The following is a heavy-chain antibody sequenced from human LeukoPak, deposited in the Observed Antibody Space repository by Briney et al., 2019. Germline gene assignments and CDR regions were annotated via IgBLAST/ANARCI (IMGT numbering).Heavy chain of an antibody. CDR3: ARRSFQQSPHDSSSWYYFDY. D-gene: IGHD6-13*01. Sequence: GGSLRPSCAASGFTLSSYNMNWVRQAPGKGLEWVSYISSSSSTIYYADAVKGRFTISRDNAKNSLFLQMNSLRAEDTAVYYCARRSFQQSPHDSSSWYYFDYWGRGTLVTVSS. CDR2: ISSSSSTI. J-gene: IGHJ4*02. CDR1: GFTLSSYN. V-gene: IGHV3-48*01.